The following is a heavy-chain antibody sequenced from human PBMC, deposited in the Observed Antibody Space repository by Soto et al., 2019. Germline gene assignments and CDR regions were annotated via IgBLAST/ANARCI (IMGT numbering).Heavy chain of an antibody. CDR1: GYTFTSYG. D-gene: IGHD3-22*01. CDR3: ARDLITMIVVVIQPHDAFDI. V-gene: IGHV1-18*01. Sequence: GASVKVSCKASGYTFTSYGISWVLQAPGQGLEWMGWISAYNGNTNYAQKLQGRVTMTTDTSTSTAYMELRSLRSDDTAVYYCARDLITMIVVVIQPHDAFDIWGQGTMVTVS. J-gene: IGHJ3*02. CDR2: ISAYNGNT.